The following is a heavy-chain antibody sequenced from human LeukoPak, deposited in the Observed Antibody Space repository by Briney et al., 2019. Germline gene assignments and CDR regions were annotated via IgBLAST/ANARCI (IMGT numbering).Heavy chain of an antibody. CDR2: IYYSGST. D-gene: IGHD3-10*01. CDR1: GGSISSRSYY. Sequence: KSSETLSLTCTVSGGSISSRSYYWGWIRQPPGKGLEWIGNIYYSGSTYYSPSLKSRVTISVDTSKNQFSLKLSSVTAADRAVYYCAGGDYYGSGSYSGDAFDIWGQGTMVTVSS. V-gene: IGHV4-39*01. J-gene: IGHJ3*02. CDR3: AGGDYYGSGSYSGDAFDI.